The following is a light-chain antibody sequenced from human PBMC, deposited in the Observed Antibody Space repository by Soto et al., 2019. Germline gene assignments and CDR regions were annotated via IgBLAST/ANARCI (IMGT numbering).Light chain of an antibody. CDR2: SAS. J-gene: IGKJ2*01. V-gene: IGKV1-9*01. CDR3: QQRNTYPPYT. CDR1: QGISRY. Sequence: DIQLTQSPSFLSASVGDRVTITCRASQGISRYLAWYQQKPGKAPNLLIYSASTLQSGVPSRFSGSGSGTELTLTISSPQPEDCATYYCQQRNTYPPYTFGQGTKLEIK.